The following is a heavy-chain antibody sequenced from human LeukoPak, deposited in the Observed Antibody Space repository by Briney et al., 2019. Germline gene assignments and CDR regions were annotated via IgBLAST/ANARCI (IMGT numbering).Heavy chain of an antibody. V-gene: IGHV3-23*01. Sequence: GGSLRLSCAASGFTFSSYAMSWVRQAPGKGLEWVSAISGSGGSTYYADSVKGRFTISRAKSKTTLYLQMNSLRAEDTAVYYCARCSVEYSSPSPPANYYMDVWGKGTTVTVSS. D-gene: IGHD6-6*01. CDR2: ISGSGGST. J-gene: IGHJ6*03. CDR1: GFTFSSYA. CDR3: ARCSVEYSSPSPPANYYMDV.